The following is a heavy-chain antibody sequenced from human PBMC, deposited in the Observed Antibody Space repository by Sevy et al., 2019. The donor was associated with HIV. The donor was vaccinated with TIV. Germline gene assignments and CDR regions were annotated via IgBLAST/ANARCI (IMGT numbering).Heavy chain of an antibody. CDR1: GGSISGSTYY. V-gene: IGHV4-39*01. D-gene: IGHD2-8*01. J-gene: IGHJ2*01. Sequence: SETLSLTCSVSGGSISGSTYYWGWIRQSPGKGLEWIGSLYYGGSTYSNPSLKSRVTTSVDASKNQFSLKLNSVTAADTAMYYCVRHLTNCDLWGRGALVTVSS. CDR3: VRHLTNCDL. CDR2: LYYGGST.